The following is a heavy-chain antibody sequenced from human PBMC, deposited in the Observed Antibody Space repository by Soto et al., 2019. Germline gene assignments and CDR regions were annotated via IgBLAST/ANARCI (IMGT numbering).Heavy chain of an antibody. Sequence: RDSCGAGEVSSTDYYLTCIRKDPGKGLEWVSYISSDGATIYYADSVKGRFTISRDNAKTSLYLLMNSLRAEDTAFYYFAREDDDTSGYYPMGYWGQGTLVTVSS. D-gene: IGHD3-22*01. V-gene: IGHV3-11*01. CDR3: AREDDDTSGYYPMGY. CDR1: EVSSTDYY. CDR2: ISSDGATI. J-gene: IGHJ4*02.